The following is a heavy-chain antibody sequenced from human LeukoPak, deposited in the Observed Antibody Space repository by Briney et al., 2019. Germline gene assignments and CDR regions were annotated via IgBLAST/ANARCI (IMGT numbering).Heavy chain of an antibody. CDR3: ARDGVVRRVSISDYYYDMDV. V-gene: IGHV4-38-2*02. D-gene: IGHD3-10*01. CDR2: IYHSGST. J-gene: IGHJ6*02. Sequence: PSETLCLSCTVSGYSISSGYYRGWIRQPPGKGLEWIGSIYHSGSTYYTPSLKSRVTISVDTSKNRHSLKLSSVTNAHTAMYYCARDGVVRRVSISDYYYDMDVWGQGTTVTVSS. CDR1: GYSISSGYY.